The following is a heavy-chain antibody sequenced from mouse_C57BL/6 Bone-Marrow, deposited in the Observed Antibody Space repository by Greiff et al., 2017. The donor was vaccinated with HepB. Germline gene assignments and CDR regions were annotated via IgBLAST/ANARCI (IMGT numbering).Heavy chain of an antibody. D-gene: IGHD2-3*01. Sequence: EVKLMESGGGLVQPGESLKLSCESNEYEFPSHDMSWVRKTPEKRLELVAAINSDGGSTYYPDTMERRFIISRDNTKKTLYLQMSSLRSEDTALYYCARLKGVYDGYYARYFDVWGTGTTVTVSS. V-gene: IGHV5-2*01. CDR1: EYEFPSHD. J-gene: IGHJ1*03. CDR2: INSDGGST. CDR3: ARLKGVYDGYYARYFDV.